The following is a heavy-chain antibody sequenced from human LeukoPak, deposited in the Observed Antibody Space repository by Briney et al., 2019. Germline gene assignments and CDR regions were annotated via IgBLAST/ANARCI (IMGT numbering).Heavy chain of an antibody. CDR2: INPSGGST. CDR3: ARDRIAMVPYNYFDY. CDR1: GYTFTGYY. J-gene: IGHJ4*02. Sequence: ASVKVSCKASGYTFTGYYMHWVRQAPGQGLEWMGIINPSGGSTSYAQKFQGRVTMTRDTSTSTVYMELSSLRSEDTAVYYCARDRIAMVPYNYFDYWGQGTLVTVSS. V-gene: IGHV1-46*01. D-gene: IGHD3-10*01.